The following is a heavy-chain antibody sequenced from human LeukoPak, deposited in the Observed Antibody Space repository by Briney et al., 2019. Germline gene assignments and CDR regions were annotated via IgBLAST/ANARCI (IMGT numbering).Heavy chain of an antibody. V-gene: IGHV4-4*02. CDR3: ARGQTIVGATGDF. CDR1: GGSIISGNW. D-gene: IGHD1-26*01. CDR2: IYHSGST. J-gene: IGHJ4*02. Sequence: SGTLSLTCAVSGGSIISGNWWSWVRQPPGKGLEWIGEIYHSGSTNYNPSLKSRVTISVDKSKNQFSLKLSSVTAADTAAYYCARGQTIVGATGDFWGQGTLVTVSS.